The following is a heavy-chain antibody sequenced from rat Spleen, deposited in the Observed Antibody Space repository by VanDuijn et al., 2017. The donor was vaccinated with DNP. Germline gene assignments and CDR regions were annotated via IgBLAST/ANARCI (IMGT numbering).Heavy chain of an antibody. V-gene: IGHV5-20*01. J-gene: IGHJ4*01. D-gene: IGHD5-1*01. Sequence: EVQLVESGGGLVQPGRSLRLSCAASGFTFSDYYMAWVRQAPTKGLEWVAYIRYDGGSTYYGDSVKGRFTISRDNAKSTLYLQMDSLRSEETATYYWARVQLGYYALDAWGQGTSVTVSS. CDR1: GFTFSDYY. CDR2: IRYDGGST. CDR3: ARVQLGYYALDA.